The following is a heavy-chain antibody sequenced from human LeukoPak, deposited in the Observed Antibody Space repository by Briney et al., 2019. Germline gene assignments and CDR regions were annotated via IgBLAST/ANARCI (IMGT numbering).Heavy chain of an antibody. Sequence: PGGSLRLSCAASGFTFSSYEVNWVRQAPGKGLEWVSYISSSGSTIYYADSVKGRFTISRDNAKNSLYLQMNSLRAEDTAVYYCARVGSYDILTGYTLGYYYGMDVWGKGTTVTVSS. V-gene: IGHV3-48*03. CDR2: ISSSGSTI. D-gene: IGHD3-9*01. J-gene: IGHJ6*04. CDR3: ARVGSYDILTGYTLGYYYGMDV. CDR1: GFTFSSYE.